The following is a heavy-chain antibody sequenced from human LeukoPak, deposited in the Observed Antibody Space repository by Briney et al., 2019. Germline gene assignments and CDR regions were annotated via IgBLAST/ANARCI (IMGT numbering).Heavy chain of an antibody. V-gene: IGHV2-70*01. CDR3: ARSITMVRGVIRDYYYYGMDV. D-gene: IGHD3-10*01. J-gene: IGHJ6*02. Sequence: SGPALMKPTQALTLTCTVSGFSLGTGGMCVSWIRQPPGKALEWLALIVWDDDKYYNTSLKTRLTISKDTSKNQVVLTMPNMYPVDTATYYCARSITMVRGVIRDYYYYGMDVWGQGTTVTVSS. CDR1: GFSLGTGGMC. CDR2: IVWDDDK.